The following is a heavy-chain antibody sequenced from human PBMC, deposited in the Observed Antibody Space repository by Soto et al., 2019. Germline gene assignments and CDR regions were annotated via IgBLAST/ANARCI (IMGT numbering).Heavy chain of an antibody. CDR2: IYYSGST. J-gene: IGHJ6*02. CDR1: GASISSGDYY. Sequence: QVQLQESGPGLVKPSQTLSLTCTVSGASISSGDYYWSWIRQPPGKGLEWIGYIYYSGSTYYNPSLKSRVTISVDTSKNQFSLKLSSVTAADTAVYYCARVGFGELLAHGMDVWGQGTTVTVSS. V-gene: IGHV4-30-4*01. CDR3: ARVGFGELLAHGMDV. D-gene: IGHD3-10*01.